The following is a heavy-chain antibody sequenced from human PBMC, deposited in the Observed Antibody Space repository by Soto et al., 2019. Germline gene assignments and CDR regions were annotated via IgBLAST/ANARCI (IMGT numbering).Heavy chain of an antibody. V-gene: IGHV3-30-3*01. J-gene: IGHJ4*02. D-gene: IGHD2-2*01. CDR1: GFTFSSYA. CDR3: ARGRPARY. CDR2: ISDDGSNK. Sequence: QVQLVESGGGVVQPGRSLRLSCAASGFTFSSYAMHWVRQAPGKGLEWVAVISDDGSNKYYADSVKGRFTISRDNSKNTLYLQMNSLRAEDTAVDYCARGRPARYWGQGTLVTVSS.